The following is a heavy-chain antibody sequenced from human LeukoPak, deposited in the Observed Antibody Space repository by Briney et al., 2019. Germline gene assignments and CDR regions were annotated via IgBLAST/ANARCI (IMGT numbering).Heavy chain of an antibody. V-gene: IGHV1-69*04. CDR2: IIPILGIA. Sequence: SVKVSCKASGYTFTSYAISWVRQAPGQGLEWMGRIIPILGIANYAQKFQGRVTITADKSTSTAYMELSSLRSEDTAVYYCARAEDGADFDYWGQGTLVTVSS. J-gene: IGHJ4*02. CDR3: ARAEDGADFDY. CDR1: GYTFTSYA. D-gene: IGHD3-10*01.